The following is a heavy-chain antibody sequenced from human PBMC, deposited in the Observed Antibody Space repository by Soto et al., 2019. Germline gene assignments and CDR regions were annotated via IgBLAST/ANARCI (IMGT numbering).Heavy chain of an antibody. V-gene: IGHV4-34*01. D-gene: IGHD3-3*01. CDR1: RGSFIGYY. CDR3: ARVGETITIFGVVRYYYYGMDV. Sequence: TEPLSLTCPPYRGSFIGYYLSWIRQPLGNVLEWIADINRSGSTNYNPSRKSRVTISVDTSKNQFSLKLSSVTAADTAVYYCARVGETITIFGVVRYYYYGMDVWGQGTTVT. J-gene: IGHJ6*02. CDR2: INRSGST.